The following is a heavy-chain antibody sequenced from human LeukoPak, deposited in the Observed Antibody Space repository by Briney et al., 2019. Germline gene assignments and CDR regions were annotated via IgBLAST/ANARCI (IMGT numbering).Heavy chain of an antibody. Sequence: GGSLRLSCAASGFTFSSYAMSWVRQAPGKGLECVSYITSSGGTKSYADSVKGRFTISRDNAKNALYLQMNSLRAEDTAIYYCVRDEYCSGGSCYYYGMDVWGQGTTVTVSS. D-gene: IGHD2-15*01. CDR2: ITSSGGTK. CDR3: VRDEYCSGGSCYYYGMDV. CDR1: GFTFSSYA. J-gene: IGHJ6*02. V-gene: IGHV3-48*01.